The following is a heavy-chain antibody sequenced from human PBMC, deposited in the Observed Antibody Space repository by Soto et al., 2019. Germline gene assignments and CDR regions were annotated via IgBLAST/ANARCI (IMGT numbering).Heavy chain of an antibody. CDR1: GFTFSSYG. Sequence: QVQLVESGGXVVQPGRSLRLSCAASGFTFSSYGMHWVRQAPGKGLEWVAVISYDGSNKYYADSVKGRFTISRDNSKNTLYLQMNNLRAEDTAVYYCEKDGWGATNNWFDHWGQETLVTVST. CDR2: ISYDGSNK. V-gene: IGHV3-30*18. CDR3: EKDGWGATNNWFDH. J-gene: IGHJ5*02. D-gene: IGHD1-26*01.